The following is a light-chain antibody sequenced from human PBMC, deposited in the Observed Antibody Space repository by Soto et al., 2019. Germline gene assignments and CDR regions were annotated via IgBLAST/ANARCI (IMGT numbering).Light chain of an antibody. CDR2: GTS. CDR3: QQLTSYPRST. V-gene: IGKV1-9*01. Sequence: IQLTQSPTFLSASVGGRVTITCRASQGISSYLAWYQQKPGKAPELLIYGTSTLPSGVPSRVRGSGSGTEFTLTISSLQPEDFATYHCQQLTSYPRSTFGQGTRLEIK. J-gene: IGKJ5*01. CDR1: QGISSY.